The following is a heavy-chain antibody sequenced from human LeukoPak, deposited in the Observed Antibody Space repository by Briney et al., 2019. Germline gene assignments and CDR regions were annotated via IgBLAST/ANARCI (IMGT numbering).Heavy chain of an antibody. J-gene: IGHJ6*03. CDR1: GGSISNYY. CDR3: ARDGTPLYSTGWVYMDV. D-gene: IGHD6-25*01. Sequence: PSETLSLTCTVSGGSISNYYWNWIRQPPGKGLEWIGSIYYSRSTYYNPSLKSRVTISVDTSKNQFSLKLSSVTAADTAVYYCARDGTPLYSTGWVYMDVWGKGTTVTISS. V-gene: IGHV4-39*07. CDR2: IYYSRST.